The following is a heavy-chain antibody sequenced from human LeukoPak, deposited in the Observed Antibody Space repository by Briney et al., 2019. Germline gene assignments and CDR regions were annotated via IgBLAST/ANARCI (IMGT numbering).Heavy chain of an antibody. CDR2: FAGSDTTK. D-gene: IGHD3-22*01. V-gene: IGHV3-48*03. CDR3: TTFGYHLDS. J-gene: IGHJ4*02. Sequence: GGALRLSCAASGFDFSAYEMNWVRQAPGKGLEWVAYFAGSDTTKYYADSVRGRFTISRDNAKNSLYLQMNSLRAEDTALDYGTTFGYHLDSWGQGTLVTVSS. CDR1: GFDFSAYE.